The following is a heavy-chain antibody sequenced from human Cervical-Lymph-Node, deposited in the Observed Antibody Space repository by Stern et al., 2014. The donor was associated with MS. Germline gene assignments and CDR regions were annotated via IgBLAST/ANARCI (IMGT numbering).Heavy chain of an antibody. J-gene: IGHJ3*02. CDR3: ARGGITMIVVEKAAFDI. CDR1: GYTFTSYY. V-gene: IGHV1-46*01. Sequence: QVQLVQSGAEVKKPGASVKVSCKASGYTFTSYYMHWVRQAPGQGLEWMGIINPSGGSTSYAQKFQGRVTMTRDTSTSTVYMELSSLRSEDTAVYYCARGGITMIVVEKAAFDIWGQGTMVTVSS. D-gene: IGHD3-22*01. CDR2: INPSGGST.